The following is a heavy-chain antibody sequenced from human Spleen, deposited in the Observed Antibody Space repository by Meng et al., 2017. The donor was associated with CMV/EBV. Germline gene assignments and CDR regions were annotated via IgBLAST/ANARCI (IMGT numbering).Heavy chain of an antibody. V-gene: IGHV1-2*02. D-gene: IGHD2-2*01. CDR2: INPNSGGT. CDR3: ARVYCSSSTTCYSNWLDP. Sequence: FNTYYLHWVRQAPGQGLEWMGWINPNSGGTNYAQKFQGRVTMTRDTSITTAYMELGRLRSDDTAVYYCARVYCSSSTTCYSNWLDPWGQGTLVTVSS. CDR1: FNTYY. J-gene: IGHJ5*02.